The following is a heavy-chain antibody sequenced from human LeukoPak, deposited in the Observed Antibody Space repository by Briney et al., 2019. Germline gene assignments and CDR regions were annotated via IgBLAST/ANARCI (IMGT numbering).Heavy chain of an antibody. D-gene: IGHD4-17*01. J-gene: IGHJ4*02. CDR3: ARPSDSGESSYFDY. Sequence: GESRKISCKGSGYSFTSYWSGWVRQMPGKGLEWRGIIYPGDSDTRYSPSCQGHVTISADKSIRTDYMKWRSLKASDPAMYYCARPSDSGESSYFDYWGQGTLVTVSS. V-gene: IGHV5-51*01. CDR1: GYSFTSYW. CDR2: IYPGDSDT.